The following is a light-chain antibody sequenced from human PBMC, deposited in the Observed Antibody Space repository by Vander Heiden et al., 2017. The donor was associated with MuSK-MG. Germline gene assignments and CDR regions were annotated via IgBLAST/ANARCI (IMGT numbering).Light chain of an antibody. CDR2: KAS. Sequence: DIQMTQSPSTLSASVGDRVTITCRASQSISSWLAWYQQKPGKAPNLLIYKASSLESGVPSRFRGSGSGTEFTLTISSLQPDDFATYYCQQYKSSPWTFGQGTKVEIK. V-gene: IGKV1-5*03. J-gene: IGKJ1*01. CDR3: QQYKSSPWT. CDR1: QSISSW.